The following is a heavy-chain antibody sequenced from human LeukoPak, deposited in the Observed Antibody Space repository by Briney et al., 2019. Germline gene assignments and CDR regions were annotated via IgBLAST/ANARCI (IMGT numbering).Heavy chain of an antibody. CDR2: ISGSSSHT. Sequence: PGGSLRLSCAASGFTFSIYAMSWVRQAPGKGLEWVSGISGSSSHTMDADSVRGRFTISRDNTRNTLYLQMNSLRAEDTAVYYCARLPPGSTVGFDYWGQGTLVTVSS. V-gene: IGHV3-23*01. D-gene: IGHD4-11*01. J-gene: IGHJ4*02. CDR3: ARLPPGSTVGFDY. CDR1: GFTFSIYA.